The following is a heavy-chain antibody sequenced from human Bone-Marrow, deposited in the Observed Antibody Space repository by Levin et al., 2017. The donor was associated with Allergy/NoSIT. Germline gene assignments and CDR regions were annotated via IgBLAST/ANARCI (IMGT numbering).Heavy chain of an antibody. CDR3: ARIREATVTTTLDY. Sequence: GESLKISCKGSGYSFTTYWIAWVRQMPGKGLDWMGIIYPRDSDTRYSSSFQGQVTISADKSISTSYVQWSRLRASDAAIYYCARIREATVTTTLDYWGQGTLVTVSS. CDR1: GYSFTTYW. CDR2: IYPRDSDT. V-gene: IGHV5-51*01. J-gene: IGHJ4*02. D-gene: IGHD4-17*01.